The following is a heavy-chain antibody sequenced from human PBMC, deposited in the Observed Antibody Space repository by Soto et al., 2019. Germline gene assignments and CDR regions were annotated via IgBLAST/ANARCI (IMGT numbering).Heavy chain of an antibody. CDR2: IIPIFGTA. J-gene: IGHJ4*02. CDR3: ARDEIAVAGRDY. V-gene: IGHV1-69*06. Sequence: SVKVSCKASGGTFSSYAISWVRQAPGQGLEWMGGIIPIFGTANYAQKFQGRVTITADKSTSTAYMELSSLRSEDTAVYYCARDEIAVAGRDYWGQGTLVTVSS. CDR1: GGTFSSYA. D-gene: IGHD6-19*01.